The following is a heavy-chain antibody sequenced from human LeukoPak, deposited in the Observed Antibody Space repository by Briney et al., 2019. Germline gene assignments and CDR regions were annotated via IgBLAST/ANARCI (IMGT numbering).Heavy chain of an antibody. CDR2: ISISGGST. D-gene: IGHD6-13*01. Sequence: GGSLRLSCAASGVTFTNYAMTWVRQAPGKGLEWVSGISISGGSTDYADSVKGRFTISRDNSKNTLYLQMNSLRAEDTAVYYCAKPGIAAAGTKGVWFDPWGQGTLVTVSS. J-gene: IGHJ5*02. V-gene: IGHV3-23*01. CDR3: AKPGIAAAGTKGVWFDP. CDR1: GVTFTNYA.